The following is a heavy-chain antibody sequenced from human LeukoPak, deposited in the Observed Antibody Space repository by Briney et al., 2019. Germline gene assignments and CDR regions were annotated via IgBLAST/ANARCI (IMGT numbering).Heavy chain of an antibody. CDR1: GFDLSDYY. CDR2: ISSSGGNI. V-gene: IGHV3-11*01. J-gene: IGHJ4*02. Sequence: GGSLRLSCVVSGFDLSDYYMSWIRQAPGKGLEWISYISSSGGNIYFADSVKGRFTMSRDNARGSLYLQMKSLTADDTAIYYCARRRDYFDYWGQGTLVTVSS. CDR3: ARRRDYFDY.